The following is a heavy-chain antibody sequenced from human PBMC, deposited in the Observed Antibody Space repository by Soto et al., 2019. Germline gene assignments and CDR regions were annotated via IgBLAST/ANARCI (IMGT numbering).Heavy chain of an antibody. CDR2: IIPIFGTA. CDR3: ARRRDIAAAGTKYNWFDP. J-gene: IGHJ5*02. Sequence: SVKVSCKASGGTFSSYAISWVRQAPGQGLEWMGGIIPIFGTANYAQKFQGRVTITADESTSTAYMELSSLRSEDTAVYYCARRRDIAAAGTKYNWFDPWGQGTLVTVSS. V-gene: IGHV1-69*13. D-gene: IGHD6-13*01. CDR1: GGTFSSYA.